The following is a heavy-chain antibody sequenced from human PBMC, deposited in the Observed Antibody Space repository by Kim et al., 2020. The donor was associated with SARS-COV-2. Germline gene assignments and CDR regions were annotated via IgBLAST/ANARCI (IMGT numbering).Heavy chain of an antibody. Sequence: SETLSLTCTVSGGSISSGSYYWSWIRQPAGKGLEWIGRIYTSGSTNYNPSLKSRVTISVDTSKNQFSLKLSSVTAADTAVYYCARDSGIVVVPAVKRWAANYGMDVWGQGTTVTVSS. J-gene: IGHJ6*02. D-gene: IGHD2-2*01. CDR2: IYTSGST. CDR3: ARDSGIVVVPAVKRWAANYGMDV. V-gene: IGHV4-61*02. CDR1: GGSISSGSYY.